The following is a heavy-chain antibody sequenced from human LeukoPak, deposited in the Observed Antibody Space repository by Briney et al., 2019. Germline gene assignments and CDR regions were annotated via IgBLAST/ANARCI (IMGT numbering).Heavy chain of an antibody. CDR1: GGSISSYY. D-gene: IGHD3-10*01. J-gene: IGHJ4*02. CDR3: ASISSGR. Sequence: PSETLSLTCTVSGGSISSYYWSWIRQPPGKGLEWIGHIYYSGSTSYNPSLKSRVTISVDTSKNQFSLKLTSVTAADTAVYYCASISSGRWGQGTLVTVSS. V-gene: IGHV4-59*01. CDR2: IYYSGST.